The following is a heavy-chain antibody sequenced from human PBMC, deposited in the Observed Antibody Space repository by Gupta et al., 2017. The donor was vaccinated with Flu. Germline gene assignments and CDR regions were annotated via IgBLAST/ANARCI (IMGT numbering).Heavy chain of an antibody. CDR2: ISSRT. D-gene: IGHD3-16*01. CDR3: ARGREGYNMGGYCDY. V-gene: IGHV3-21*03. CDR1: GFSSPSYN. J-gene: IGHJ4*02. Sequence: EVQLAESGGGLVKPGGSLRLSCAASGFSSPSYNINWVRQAPGRGLEWVSSISSRTSYAGSVEGPFTISRENAKNSVYLQMNSLGAEDTAIYFWARGREGYNMGGYCDYWGQGAQVTVSS.